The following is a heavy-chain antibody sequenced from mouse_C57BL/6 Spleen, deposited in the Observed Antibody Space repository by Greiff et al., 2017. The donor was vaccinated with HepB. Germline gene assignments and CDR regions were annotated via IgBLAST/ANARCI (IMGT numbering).Heavy chain of an antibody. CDR2: IWRGGST. Sequence: QVQLQHSGPGLVQPSQSLSITCTVSGFSLTSYGVHWVRQSPGKGLEWLGVIWRGGSTDYNAAFMSRLSITKDNSKSQVFFKMNSLQADDTAIYYCAKPTMVTTDAMDYWGQGTSVTVSS. V-gene: IGHV2-5*01. D-gene: IGHD2-9*01. CDR1: GFSLTSYG. J-gene: IGHJ4*01. CDR3: AKPTMVTTDAMDY.